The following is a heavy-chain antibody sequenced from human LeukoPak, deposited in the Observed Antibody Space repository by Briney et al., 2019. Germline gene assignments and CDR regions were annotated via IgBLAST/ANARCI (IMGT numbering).Heavy chain of an antibody. J-gene: IGHJ4*02. V-gene: IGHV3-30-3*01. Sequence: PGGSLRLSCAAPGFTFSSYAMHWVRQAPGKGLEWVAVISYDGSNKHYADSVKGRFTISRDNSKNTLYLQMNSLRAEDTAVYYCARDLPGPEPDYWGQGTLVTVSS. CDR3: ARDLPGPEPDY. CDR1: GFTFSSYA. D-gene: IGHD1-14*01. CDR2: ISYDGSNK.